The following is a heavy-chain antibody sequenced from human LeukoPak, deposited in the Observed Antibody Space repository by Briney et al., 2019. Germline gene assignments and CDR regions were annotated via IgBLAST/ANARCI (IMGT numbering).Heavy chain of an antibody. CDR3: ARWVTADRGKKDAFDV. D-gene: IGHD2-21*02. CDR2: IFPADSDT. V-gene: IGHV5-51*01. Sequence: GEPLQISCQASGYTFTTYWIGWVRQLPGKGLEWMGIIFPADSDTRYSPSIQGQVTVSADKSISTAYLQWSSLKASDTAMYYCARWVTADRGKKDAFDVWGQGTMVTVSS. CDR1: GYTFTTYW. J-gene: IGHJ3*01.